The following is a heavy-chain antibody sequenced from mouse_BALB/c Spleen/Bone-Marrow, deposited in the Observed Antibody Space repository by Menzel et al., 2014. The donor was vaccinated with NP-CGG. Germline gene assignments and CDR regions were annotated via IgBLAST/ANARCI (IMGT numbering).Heavy chain of an antibody. CDR2: IAPGSGST. Sequence: DLVKPGASVKLSCKASGYTSTSDWINWIKQRPGQGLEWIGRIAPGSGSTYYNEMFKGKATLTVDTSSSTAYIQLSSLSSEDSAVYFCARSRDGYFDVWGAGTTVTVSS. CDR1: GYTSTSDW. J-gene: IGHJ1*01. CDR3: ARSRDGYFDV. V-gene: IGHV1S41*01.